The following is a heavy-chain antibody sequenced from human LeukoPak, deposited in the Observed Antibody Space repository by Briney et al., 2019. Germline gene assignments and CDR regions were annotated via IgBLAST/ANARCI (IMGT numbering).Heavy chain of an antibody. D-gene: IGHD3-3*01. CDR3: ARRRNYDFWSGLPYFDN. Sequence: GGSMRPSCAASGLTFSSYAMSWVRQAPGKGLEWVSAISGSGGSTYYADSVKGRFTISRDNSKNTLYLQMNSLRAEDTAVYYCARRRNYDFWSGLPYFDNWGQRTLVTVSS. CDR1: GLTFSSYA. CDR2: ISGSGGST. V-gene: IGHV3-23*01. J-gene: IGHJ4*02.